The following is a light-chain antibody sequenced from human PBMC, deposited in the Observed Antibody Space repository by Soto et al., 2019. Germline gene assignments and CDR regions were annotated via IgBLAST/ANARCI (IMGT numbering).Light chain of an antibody. V-gene: IGLV1-44*01. CDR2: TND. CDR1: SSNIGGNT. J-gene: IGLJ3*02. CDR3: AAWDDSLNGWV. Sequence: QPVLTQPPSASGTPGQRVTISCSGSSSNIGGNTVNWYQQLPGTAPKLLIYTNDQRPSGVPDRFSGSKSGTSASLAISRLQSEDEAAYFCAAWDDSLNGWVFGGGTKLTVL.